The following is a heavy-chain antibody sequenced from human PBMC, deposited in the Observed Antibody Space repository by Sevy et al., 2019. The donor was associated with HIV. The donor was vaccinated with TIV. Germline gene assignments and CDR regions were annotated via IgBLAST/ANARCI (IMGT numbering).Heavy chain of an antibody. J-gene: IGHJ5*02. CDR3: ARKKNLGEPSDP. CDR2: INTYNGNT. Sequence: ASVKVSCKPSGYTFTTYGITWVRQAPGQGLEWMGWINTYNGNTNYAQTFQGRVTMTRDTSTSTAYMELRSLTSDDTAVYYCARKKNLGEPSDPWGQGTLVTVSS. D-gene: IGHD3-16*01. V-gene: IGHV1-18*01. CDR1: GYTFTTYG.